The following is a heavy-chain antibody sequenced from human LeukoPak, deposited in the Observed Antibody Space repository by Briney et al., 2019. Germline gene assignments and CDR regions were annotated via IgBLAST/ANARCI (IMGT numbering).Heavy chain of an antibody. CDR3: TRGDSSGSKWFDP. Sequence: SETLSLTCTVSGGSISSSSYYWGWIRQPPGKGLEWIGSIYYSGSTYYNPSLKSRVTISVDTSRNQFSLKLGSVTAADTAVYYCTRGDSSGSKWFDPWGQGTLVTASS. V-gene: IGHV4-39*07. D-gene: IGHD3-22*01. J-gene: IGHJ5*02. CDR2: IYYSGST. CDR1: GGSISSSSYY.